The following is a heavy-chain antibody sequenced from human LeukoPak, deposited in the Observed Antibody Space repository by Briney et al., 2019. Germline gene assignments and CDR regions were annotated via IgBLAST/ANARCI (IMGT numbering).Heavy chain of an antibody. Sequence: GGSLRLSCAASGFTFSSYAMSWVRQAPGKGLEWVSAISGSGGSTYYADSVKGRFTISRDNAKNSLYLQMNSLRAEDTAVYYCARDRGYFDLWGRGTLVTVSS. J-gene: IGHJ2*01. CDR2: ISGSGGST. CDR3: ARDRGYFDL. V-gene: IGHV3-23*01. D-gene: IGHD5-24*01. CDR1: GFTFSSYA.